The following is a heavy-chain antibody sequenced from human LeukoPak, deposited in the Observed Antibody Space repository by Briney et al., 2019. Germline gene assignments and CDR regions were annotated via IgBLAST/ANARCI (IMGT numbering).Heavy chain of an antibody. CDR1: GFTFDDYA. CDR2: ISYDGSNK. V-gene: IGHV3-30*18. Sequence: GGSLRLSCAASGFTFDDYAMHWVRQAPGKGLEWVAVISYDGSNKYYADSVKGRFTISRDNSKNTLYLQMNSLRAEDTAVYYCAKWAIEERTVAGTGVYWGQGTLVTVSS. CDR3: AKWAIEERTVAGTGVY. J-gene: IGHJ4*02. D-gene: IGHD6-19*01.